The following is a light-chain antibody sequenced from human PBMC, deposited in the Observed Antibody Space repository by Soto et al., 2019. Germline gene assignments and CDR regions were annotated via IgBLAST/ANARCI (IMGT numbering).Light chain of an antibody. CDR3: QHRSNWPWT. CDR2: DAS. V-gene: IGKV3-11*01. Sequence: EIVLTQSPVTLSLSPGERATLSCRASQSVSAYLAWFQQKAGQPPRLLIYDASDRASGVPPRFSGSGSGTDFTLTITVLEPEDSAVYYCQHRSNWPWTFGQGTKVEV. J-gene: IGKJ1*01. CDR1: QSVSAY.